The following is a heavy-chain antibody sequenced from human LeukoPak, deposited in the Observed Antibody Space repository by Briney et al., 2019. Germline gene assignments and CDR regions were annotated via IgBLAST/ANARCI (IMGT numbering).Heavy chain of an antibody. D-gene: IGHD2-21*02. CDR1: GGSFSGYY. Sequence: SETLSLTCAVYGGSFSGYYWSWIRQPPGKGLEWIGEINHSGSTNYNPSLKSRVTISVDTSNNQFSLKLSSVTAADTAVYYCAGTSRAVVTAVDAFDIWGQGTMVTVSS. CDR3: AGTSRAVVTAVDAFDI. J-gene: IGHJ3*02. V-gene: IGHV4-34*01. CDR2: INHSGST.